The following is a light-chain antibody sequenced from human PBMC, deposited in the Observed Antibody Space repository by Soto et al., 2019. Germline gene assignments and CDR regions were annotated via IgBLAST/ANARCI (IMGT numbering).Light chain of an antibody. CDR1: QGISNY. CDR3: QKYNSAPHT. Sequence: DIQMTQSPSSLSASVGDRVTITCRASQGISNYLAWYQQKPGKVPKLLIYGASTMQSGLPRRFSGSGSGTDFSLTISSLQPEDVATYYCQKYNSAPHTFGGGTKVEIK. J-gene: IGKJ4*01. V-gene: IGKV1-27*01. CDR2: GAS.